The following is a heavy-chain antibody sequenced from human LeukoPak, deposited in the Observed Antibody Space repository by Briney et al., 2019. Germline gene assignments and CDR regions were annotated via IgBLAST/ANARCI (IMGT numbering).Heavy chain of an antibody. CDR2: ISSNGGST. CDR3: GKDRAYSSGWLVGGYYFDY. V-gene: IGHV3-64D*06. Sequence: PGGSLRLSCSASGFTFSSYAMHWVRQAPGKGLEYVSAISSNGGSTYYADSVKGRFTISRDNSKNTLYLQMSSLRAEDTAVYYCGKDRAYSSGWLVGGYYFDYWGQGTLVTVSS. CDR1: GFTFSSYA. J-gene: IGHJ4*02. D-gene: IGHD6-19*01.